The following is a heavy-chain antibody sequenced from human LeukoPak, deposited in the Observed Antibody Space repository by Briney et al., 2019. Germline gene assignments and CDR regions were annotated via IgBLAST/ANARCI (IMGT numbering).Heavy chain of an antibody. V-gene: IGHV1-18*01. CDR3: ARRVTAIGYYYYGMDV. Sequence: ASVKVSCKASGYTFTSYGISWVRQAPGQGLEWMGWISAYNGNTNYAQKLQGRVTMTTDTSTSTAYMELRSLRSDDTAVYYCARRVTAIGYYYYGMDVWGQGTTVTVSS. CDR2: ISAYNGNT. CDR1: GYTFTSYG. D-gene: IGHD2-21*02. J-gene: IGHJ6*02.